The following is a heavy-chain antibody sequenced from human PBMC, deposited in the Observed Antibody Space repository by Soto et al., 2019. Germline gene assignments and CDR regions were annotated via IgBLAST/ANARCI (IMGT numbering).Heavy chain of an antibody. Sequence: QVQLVESGGGVVQPGRSLRLSCAASGFTFSSYGMHWVRQAPGKGLEWVAVIWYDGSNKYYADSVKGRFTISRDNSKNTLDLQMNSLRAEDPAVYYCARDLRAAGYDYWGQGTLVTVSS. D-gene: IGHD6-13*01. CDR3: ARDLRAAGYDY. V-gene: IGHV3-33*01. CDR1: GFTFSSYG. CDR2: IWYDGSNK. J-gene: IGHJ4*02.